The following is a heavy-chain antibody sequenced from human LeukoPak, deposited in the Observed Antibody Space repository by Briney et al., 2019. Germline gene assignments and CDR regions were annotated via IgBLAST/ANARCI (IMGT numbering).Heavy chain of an antibody. CDR3: ARGPGYRYDILTGCYIGNWFDP. J-gene: IGHJ5*02. CDR1: GYTFTSYG. V-gene: IGHV1-18*01. CDR2: ISAYNGNT. Sequence: ASVKVSCKASGYTFTSYGISWVRQAPGQGLEWMGWISAYNGNTNYAQKLQGRVTMTTDTSTSTAYMELRSLRSDDTAVYYCARGPGYRYDILTGCYIGNWFDPWGQGTLVTVSS. D-gene: IGHD3-9*01.